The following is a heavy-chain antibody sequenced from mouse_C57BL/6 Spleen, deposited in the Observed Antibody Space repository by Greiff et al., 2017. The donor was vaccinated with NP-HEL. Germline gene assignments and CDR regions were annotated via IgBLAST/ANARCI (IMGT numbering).Heavy chain of an antibody. CDR2: IYPGDGDT. CDR3: ARRGGYYGSISWFAY. V-gene: IGHV1-80*01. J-gene: IGHJ3*01. Sequence: QVQLQQSGAELVKPGASVKISCKASGYAFSSYWMNWVKQRPGKGLEWIGQIYPGDGDTNYNGKFKGKATLTADRSSSTAYMQLSSLTSEDSAVYFCARRGGYYGSISWFAYWGQGTLVTVSA. CDR1: GYAFSSYW. D-gene: IGHD1-1*01.